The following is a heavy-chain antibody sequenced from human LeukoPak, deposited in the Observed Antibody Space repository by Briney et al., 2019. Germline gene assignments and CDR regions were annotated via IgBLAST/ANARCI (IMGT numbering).Heavy chain of an antibody. D-gene: IGHD1-26*01. J-gene: IGHJ4*02. CDR3: ARDPPNGGGYSN. CDR1: GFTFSNYG. CDR2: MQYDGSVE. Sequence: PGGSLRLSCVASGFTFSNYGTHWVRQAPGKGLEWVTFMQYDGSVEFYADSVKGRFTISRDNAKNSLYLQMNSLRAEDTAVYYCARDPPNGGGYSNWGQGTLVTVSS. V-gene: IGHV3-30*02.